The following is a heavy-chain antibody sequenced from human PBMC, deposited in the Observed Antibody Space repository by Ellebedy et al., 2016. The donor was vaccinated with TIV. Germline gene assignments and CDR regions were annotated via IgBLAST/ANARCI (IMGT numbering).Heavy chain of an antibody. Sequence: GESLKISCAAPGFTFSSYGMNWVRQAPGKGLEWVSYISSSSSTIYYADSVKGRFTISRDNAKNSLYLQMNSLRAEDTAVYYCARVTLPWGQGTLVTVSS. CDR1: GFTFSSYG. CDR3: ARVTLP. CDR2: ISSSSSTI. D-gene: IGHD3-10*01. V-gene: IGHV3-48*04. J-gene: IGHJ4*02.